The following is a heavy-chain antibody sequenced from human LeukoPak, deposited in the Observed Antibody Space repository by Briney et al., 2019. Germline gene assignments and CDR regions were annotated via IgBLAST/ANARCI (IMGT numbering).Heavy chain of an antibody. CDR1: GFTFSGYW. CDR2: INSDGSST. D-gene: IGHD5-18*01. J-gene: IGHJ4*02. CDR3: ARGIDGYSYGYYGY. V-gene: IGHV3-74*01. Sequence: HPGGSPRLSCAASGFTFSGYWMHWVRQAPGKGLAWVSRINSDGSSTSYADSVKGRFTISRDNAKNTLYLQMNSLRAEDTAVYYCARGIDGYSYGYYGYWGQGTLVTVSS.